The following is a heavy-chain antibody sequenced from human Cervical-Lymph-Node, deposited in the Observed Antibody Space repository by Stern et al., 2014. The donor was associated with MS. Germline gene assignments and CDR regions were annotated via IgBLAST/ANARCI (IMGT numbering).Heavy chain of an antibody. Sequence: EVQLVQSGGGLVQPGGSLRLSCAASGFTFSSYSMNWVRQAPGKGLEWVSYISSSSSTIYYADSVKGRFTISRDNAKNSLYLQMNSLRAEDTAVYYCARRGYDSSGRTFDYWGQGTLVTVSS. CDR3: ARRGYDSSGRTFDY. D-gene: IGHD3-22*01. J-gene: IGHJ4*02. CDR2: ISSSSSTI. V-gene: IGHV3-48*01. CDR1: GFTFSSYS.